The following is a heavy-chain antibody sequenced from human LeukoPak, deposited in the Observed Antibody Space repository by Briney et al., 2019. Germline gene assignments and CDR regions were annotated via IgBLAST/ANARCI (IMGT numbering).Heavy chain of an antibody. CDR1: GFTFDDYG. CDR2: INWNGGST. D-gene: IGHD3-3*01. V-gene: IGHV3-20*04. Sequence: GGSLRLSCAASGFTFDDYGMSWVRQAPGKGLEWASGINWNGGSTGYADSVKGRFTISRDNAKNSLYLQMNSLRAEDTAVYYCARVPRLGYYDFWSGYYRGPFDYWGQGTLVTVSS. J-gene: IGHJ4*02. CDR3: ARVPRLGYYDFWSGYYRGPFDY.